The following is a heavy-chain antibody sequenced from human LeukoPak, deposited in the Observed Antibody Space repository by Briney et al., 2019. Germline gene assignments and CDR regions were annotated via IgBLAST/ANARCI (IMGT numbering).Heavy chain of an antibody. V-gene: IGHV3-9*03. D-gene: IGHD1-1*01. CDR2: ISWNSNSV. J-gene: IGHJ3*02. CDR3: ARETWNAFDI. CDR1: GFTFDDFV. Sequence: GGSLRLXCAAYGFTFDDFVMHWIRRAPGKGLEWVSSISWNSNSVGYADSVKGRFTISRDNAKNSLYLQMSSLRTEDMALYYCARETWNAFDIWGQGTMVTVSS.